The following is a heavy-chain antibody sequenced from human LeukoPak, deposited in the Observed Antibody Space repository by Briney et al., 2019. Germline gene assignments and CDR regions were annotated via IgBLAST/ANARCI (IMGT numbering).Heavy chain of an antibody. Sequence: ASVKVSCKASGYTFTSYDINRVRQATGQGLEWMGWMNPNSGNTGYAQKFQGRVTITRNTSISTAYMELSSLRSEDTAVYYCASNTGNYGAFDIWGQGTMVTVSS. D-gene: IGHD1-7*01. J-gene: IGHJ3*02. CDR1: GYTFTSYD. CDR3: ASNTGNYGAFDI. V-gene: IGHV1-8*03. CDR2: MNPNSGNT.